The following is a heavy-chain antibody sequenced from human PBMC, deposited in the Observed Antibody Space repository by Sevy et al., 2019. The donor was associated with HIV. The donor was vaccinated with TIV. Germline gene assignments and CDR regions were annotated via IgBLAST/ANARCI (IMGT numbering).Heavy chain of an antibody. CDR1: GGSISNYY. Sequence: QSQTLSLTCTVSGGSISNYYWSWIRQPPGKGLEWIGYIYYSGSTNYNPSLKSRVTISVDTSKNQFSLKLSSVTAADTAVYYCARDGEFNWFDPWGQGTLVTVSS. J-gene: IGHJ5*02. CDR2: IYYSGST. V-gene: IGHV4-59*01. D-gene: IGHD7-27*01. CDR3: ARDGEFNWFDP.